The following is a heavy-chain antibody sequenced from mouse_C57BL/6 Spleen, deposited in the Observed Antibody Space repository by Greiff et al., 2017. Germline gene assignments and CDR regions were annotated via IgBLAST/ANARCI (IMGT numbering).Heavy chain of an antibody. Sequence: QVQLQPPGAELVRPGSSVKLSCKASGYTFTSYWMHWVKQRPIQGLEWIGNIHPSDSETHYNQKFKDKATLTVDKSSSTAYMQLSSLTSEASAVYYGARDGYFSDYWGQGTTLTVSA. D-gene: IGHD2-3*01. CDR1: GYTFTSYW. CDR2: IHPSDSET. V-gene: IGHV1-52*01. J-gene: IGHJ2*01. CDR3: ARDGYFSDY.